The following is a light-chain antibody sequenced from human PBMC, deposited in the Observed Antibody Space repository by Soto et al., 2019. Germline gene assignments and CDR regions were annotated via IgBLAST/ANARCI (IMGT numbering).Light chain of an antibody. CDR2: TNN. V-gene: IGLV1-44*01. J-gene: IGLJ1*01. CDR1: SSNIGLNT. CDR3: AAWDDSLNGSV. Sequence: QSVLTQPHSASGTPGQTVTISCSGSSSNIGLNTVNWYQQLPGTAPKLLIYTNNQRPAGVPDRFSGSKSGTSASLAISGLQSEDEADYYCAAWDDSLNGSVFGTGTKVTVL.